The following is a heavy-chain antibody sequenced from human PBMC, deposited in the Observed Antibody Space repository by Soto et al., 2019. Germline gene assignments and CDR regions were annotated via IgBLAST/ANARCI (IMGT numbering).Heavy chain of an antibody. Sequence: PXXTLSLTCTVSGDSISSSSYYWDWIRQPTGKGLEWIXSIYYXGSTKQKPPLTXRVTISVXXSKKQFSMKLSSVNAADKAVYYCASGRGGYWVYWGKGTPVTVYS. D-gene: IGHD3-22*01. V-gene: IGHV4-39*07. CDR3: ASGRGGYWVY. CDR1: GDSISSSSYY. J-gene: IGHJ4*02. CDR2: IYYXGST.